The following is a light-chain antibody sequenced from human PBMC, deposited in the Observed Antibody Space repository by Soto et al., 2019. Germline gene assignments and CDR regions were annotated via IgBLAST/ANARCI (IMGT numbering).Light chain of an antibody. CDR1: SSDVGGYNY. J-gene: IGLJ2*01. CDR3: SSYTSSITYVV. V-gene: IGLV2-14*01. CDR2: EVS. Sequence: QSVLTQPASVSGSPGQSITISCTGSSSDVGGYNYVSWYQQHPDKAPKVIIYEVSNRPSGVSNRFSGSKTISGLQAEDEADYYCSSYTSSITYVVFGGGTKLTVL.